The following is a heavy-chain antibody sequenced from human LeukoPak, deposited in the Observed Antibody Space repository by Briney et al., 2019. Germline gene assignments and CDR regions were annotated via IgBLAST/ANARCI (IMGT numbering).Heavy chain of an antibody. J-gene: IGHJ6*03. CDR1: GGSISSYY. V-gene: IGHV4-4*09. CDR2: IYTSGST. Sequence: SETLSLTCTVSGGSISSYYWSWIRQPPGKGLEWIGYIYTSGSTNYNPSLKSQVTISVDTSKNQFSLKLSSVTAADTAVYYCARVYGYGSHYYYYYYMDVWGKGTTVTVSS. D-gene: IGHD5-18*01. CDR3: ARVYGYGSHYYYYYYMDV.